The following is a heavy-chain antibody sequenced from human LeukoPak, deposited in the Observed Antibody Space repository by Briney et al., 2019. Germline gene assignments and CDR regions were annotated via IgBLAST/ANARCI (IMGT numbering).Heavy chain of an antibody. D-gene: IGHD3/OR15-3a*01. CDR2: IYSGGST. J-gene: IGHJ3*02. CDR1: GFTVSSNY. Sequence: GGSLRLSCAASGFTVSSNYMNWVRQAPGKGLEWVSVIYSGGSTYYADSVKGRFTISRDNSKNTPYLQMNSLRAEDTAVYYCARYGLGAHAFDIWGQGTMVTVSS. CDR3: ARYGLGAHAFDI. V-gene: IGHV3-66*01.